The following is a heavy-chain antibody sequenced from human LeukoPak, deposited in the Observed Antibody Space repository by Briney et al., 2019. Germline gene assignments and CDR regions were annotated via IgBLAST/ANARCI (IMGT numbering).Heavy chain of an antibody. CDR3: AGHVSAAAGGR. V-gene: IGHV4-34*01. CDR1: GGSVRDNY. D-gene: IGHD6-13*01. J-gene: IGHJ4*02. CDR2: IHHSGST. Sequence: SETLSLTFAVYGGSVRDNYWSWIRQPPGKGLEWIGEIHHSGSTKYNPSLKSRVTISLDTSKNQFSLKLNSMTAADTAVYYCAGHVSAAAGGRWGQGTLVTVSS.